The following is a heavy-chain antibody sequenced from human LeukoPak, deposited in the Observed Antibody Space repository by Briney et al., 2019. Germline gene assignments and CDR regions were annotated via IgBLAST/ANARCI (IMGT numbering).Heavy chain of an antibody. CDR1: GFTCSSYS. D-gene: IGHD2-21*01. CDR3: ASSSMYYGMDV. Sequence: GGSLRLSCAASGFTCSSYSMNWVRQAPGKGLEWVSSISSSSSYIYYADSVKGRFTISRDNAKNSLYLQMNSLRAEDTAVYYCASSSMYYGMDVWGQGTTVTVSS. J-gene: IGHJ6*02. V-gene: IGHV3-21*01. CDR2: ISSSSSYI.